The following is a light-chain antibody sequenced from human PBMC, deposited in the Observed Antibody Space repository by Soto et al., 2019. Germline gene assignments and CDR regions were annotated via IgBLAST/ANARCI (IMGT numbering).Light chain of an antibody. V-gene: IGLV2-14*03. CDR3: SSYTSSSTYV. CDR1: SSDVGGYDY. Sequence: SVLTKPSSVYGSPGQSITISCTGTSSDVGGYDYVSWYQQHPDKAPKLMIYDVTNRPSGVSNRFSGSKSGNTASLTISGLQAEDEADYYCSSYTSSSTYVFGTGTKVTVL. CDR2: DVT. J-gene: IGLJ1*01.